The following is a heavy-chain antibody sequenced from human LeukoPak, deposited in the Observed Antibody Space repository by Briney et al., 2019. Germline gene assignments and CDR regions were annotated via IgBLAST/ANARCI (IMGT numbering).Heavy chain of an antibody. Sequence: GGSLKLSCAASGFTFSSYAMSWVHQAPGKGLEWVSAIRVGGETHYADSVKGRFTISRDNSENTLYLQMSGLRAEDTAVYYCARQGSNEQWLSPFVDYWGQGTLVTVSS. CDR2: IRVGGET. V-gene: IGHV3-23*01. CDR3: ARQGSNEQWLSPFVDY. J-gene: IGHJ4*02. D-gene: IGHD6-19*01. CDR1: GFTFSSYA.